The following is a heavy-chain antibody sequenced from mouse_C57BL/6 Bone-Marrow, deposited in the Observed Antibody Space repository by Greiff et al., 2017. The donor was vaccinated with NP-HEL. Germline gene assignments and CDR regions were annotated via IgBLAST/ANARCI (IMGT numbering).Heavy chain of an antibody. V-gene: IGHV1-39*01. CDR3: ARGGYGSSYDWYFDV. Sequence: VQLKESGPELVKPGASVKISCKASGYSFTDYNMNWVKQSNGKSLEWIGVINPNYGTTSYNQKFKGKATLTVDQSSSTAYMQLNILTSEDSAVYYCARGGYGSSYDWYFDVWGTGTTVTVSS. CDR2: INPNYGTT. CDR1: GYSFTDYN. D-gene: IGHD1-1*01. J-gene: IGHJ1*03.